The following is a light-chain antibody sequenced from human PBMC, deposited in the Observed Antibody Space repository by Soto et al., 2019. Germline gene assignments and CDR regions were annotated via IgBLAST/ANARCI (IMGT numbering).Light chain of an antibody. J-gene: IGKJ2*01. Sequence: EIVMTQSPATLSVSPGERATLSCRASQSVSSNLAWYQQKPGQAPRLLIYGASTRATGIPARFSGSGSGTDFTLTINRLEPEDSAVYYCQQYGSSPPYTFGQGT. CDR1: QSVSSN. CDR2: GAS. V-gene: IGKV3-15*01. CDR3: QQYGSSPPYT.